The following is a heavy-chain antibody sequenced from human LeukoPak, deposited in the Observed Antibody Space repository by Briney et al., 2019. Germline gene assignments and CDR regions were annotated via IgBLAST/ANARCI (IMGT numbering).Heavy chain of an antibody. J-gene: IGHJ4*02. V-gene: IGHV4-39*07. CDR2: IYYSGST. CDR3: AREVVWFGAYYFDY. CDR1: GGSISSSSSY. Sequence: PSETLSLTCTVSGGSISSSSSYWGWIRQPPGKGLEWIVSIYYSGSTNYNPSLKSRVTISVDTSKNQFSLKLSSVTAADTAVYYCAREVVWFGAYYFDYWGQGTLVTVSS. D-gene: IGHD3-10*01.